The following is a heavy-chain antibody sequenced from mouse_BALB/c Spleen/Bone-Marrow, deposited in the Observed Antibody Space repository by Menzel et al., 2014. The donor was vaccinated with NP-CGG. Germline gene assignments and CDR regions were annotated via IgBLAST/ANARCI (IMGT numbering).Heavy chain of an antibody. Sequence: EVMLVESGGGLVQPGGSLRLSCAPSGFTLTDYYMNWVRQPPGKALEWFGFIRNKASGYTTEYSASVKGRFTISRDNSQSILYLQMNTLRAEDSATYYCARDKGGILFDYWGQGTTLTVSS. J-gene: IGHJ2*01. CDR3: ARDKGGILFDY. V-gene: IGHV7-3*02. CDR1: GFTLTDYY. D-gene: IGHD1-1*02. CDR2: IRNKASGYTT.